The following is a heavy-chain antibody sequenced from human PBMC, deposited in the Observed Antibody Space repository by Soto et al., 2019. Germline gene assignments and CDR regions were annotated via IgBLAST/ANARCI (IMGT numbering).Heavy chain of an antibody. D-gene: IGHD1-1*01. CDR3: VRGGILEANRPYYYYGLDV. Sequence: VQLVQSGAEVEKPEASVTVSCKVFGYTFSTYGLSWVRQAPGQGLEWMGWVSPYNGNTYYAPGLQGRVTMTTDTSTNTAYMSLRSLRSDDTAIYYCVRGGILEANRPYYYYGLDVWGQGTPVTVSS. CDR1: GYTFSTYG. CDR2: VSPYNGNT. J-gene: IGHJ6*02. V-gene: IGHV1-18*01.